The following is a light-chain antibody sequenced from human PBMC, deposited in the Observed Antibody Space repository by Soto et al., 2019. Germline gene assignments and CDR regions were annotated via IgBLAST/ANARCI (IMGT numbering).Light chain of an antibody. Sequence: VLTQSPDTLSLSPGERATLSCRASQSASRQYLSWYQQRPDQPPRLLIYGASMRADGIPDRFSGSGSGSEFTLTINRLEPEDFAVYYCQDFDSPPWTFGQGTKVEN. V-gene: IGKV3-20*01. CDR2: GAS. J-gene: IGKJ1*01. CDR3: QDFDSPPWT. CDR1: QSASRQY.